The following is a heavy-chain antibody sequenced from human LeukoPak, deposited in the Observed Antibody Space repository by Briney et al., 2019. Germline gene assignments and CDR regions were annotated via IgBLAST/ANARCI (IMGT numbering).Heavy chain of an antibody. J-gene: IGHJ4*02. CDR1: GYTFTGYY. CDR2: INPNSGGT. CDR3: ARDRTGEVDS. Sequence: ASVKVSFKASGYTFTGYYMHWVRQAPGQGLDWMGWINPNSGGTDYAQKFQGRVTMTRDTSISTGYMELSRLRSDDTAVYYCARDRTGEVDSWGQGTLVTVSS. V-gene: IGHV1-2*02.